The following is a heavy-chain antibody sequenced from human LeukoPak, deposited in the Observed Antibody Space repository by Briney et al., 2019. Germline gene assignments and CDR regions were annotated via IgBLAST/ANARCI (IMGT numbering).Heavy chain of an antibody. Sequence: GGSLRLSCAASGFTFSDYYMSWIRQAPGKGLEWVSYISSGGSTIYYADSVKGRFTISRDNAKNSLYLQMNSLGAEDTAVYYCARDTYYYDSSGYYYPGGSDCWGQGTLVTVSS. CDR2: ISSGGSTI. V-gene: IGHV3-11*04. CDR1: GFTFSDYY. D-gene: IGHD3-22*01. J-gene: IGHJ4*02. CDR3: ARDTYYYDSSGYYYPGGSDC.